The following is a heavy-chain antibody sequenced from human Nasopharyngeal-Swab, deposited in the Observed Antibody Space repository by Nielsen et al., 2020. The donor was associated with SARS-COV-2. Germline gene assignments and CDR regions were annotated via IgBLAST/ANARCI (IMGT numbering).Heavy chain of an antibody. V-gene: IGHV3-15*07. CDR3: TTATAAAGTYYYDSSGYYYFDY. CDR2: IKSRTDGGTT. J-gene: IGHJ4*02. Sequence: WIRQPPGKGLEWVGRIKSRTDGGTTDYAAPVKGRFTISRDDSKNTLYLQMNSLKTEDTAVYYCTTATAAAGTYYYDSSGYYYFDYWGQGTLVIVSS. D-gene: IGHD3-22*01.